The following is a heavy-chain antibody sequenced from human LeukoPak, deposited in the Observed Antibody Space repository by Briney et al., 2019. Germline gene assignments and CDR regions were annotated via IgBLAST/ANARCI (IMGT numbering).Heavy chain of an antibody. V-gene: IGHV4-30-4*01. CDR2: IYYSGST. D-gene: IGHD6-13*01. J-gene: IGHJ4*02. CDR1: GGSISSGDYY. CDR3: ARKSIAAAGTIGY. Sequence: SQTLSLTCTVSGGSISSGDYYWSWIRQPPGKGLEWIGYIYYSGSTYYNPSLKSRVTISVDTSKNQFSLKLSSVTAADTAAYYCARKSIAAAGTIGYWGQGALVTVS.